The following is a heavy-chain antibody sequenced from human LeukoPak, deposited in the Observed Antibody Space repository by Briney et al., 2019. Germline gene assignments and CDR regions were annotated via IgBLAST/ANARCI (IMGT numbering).Heavy chain of an antibody. J-gene: IGHJ6*03. CDR1: GGSISSSSYY. CDR2: IYYSGST. D-gene: IGHD3-22*01. Sequence: TSETLSLTCTVSGGSISSSSYYWGWIRQPPGKGLEWIGSIYYSGSTYYNPSLKSRVTISVDTSKNQFSLKLTSVTAADTAVYYCARIRITMIVDGYQGYYYYMDVWGKGTTVTVSS. V-gene: IGHV4-39*01. CDR3: ARIRITMIVDGYQGYYYYMDV.